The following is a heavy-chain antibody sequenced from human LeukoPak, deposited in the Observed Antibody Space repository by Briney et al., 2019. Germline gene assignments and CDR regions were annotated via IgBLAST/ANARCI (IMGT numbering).Heavy chain of an antibody. J-gene: IGHJ4*02. V-gene: IGHV3-23*01. CDR1: GFTFSSYG. Sequence: GGSLRLSCAAPGFTFSSYGMSWVRQAPGKGLEWVSAISGSGGDTYYADSVKGRFTISRDNSKNTLYLQMNSLRVEDTAVYYCAKVATWTYFDYWGQGTLVTVSS. CDR3: AKVATWTYFDY. CDR2: ISGSGGDT. D-gene: IGHD3/OR15-3a*01.